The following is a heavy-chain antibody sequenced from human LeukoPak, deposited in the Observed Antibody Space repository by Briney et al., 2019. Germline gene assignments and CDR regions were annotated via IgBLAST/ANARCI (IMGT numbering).Heavy chain of an antibody. D-gene: IGHD4-17*01. CDR3: ARGFGYGDYYTYDY. Sequence: ASVKVSCKASGYTFTGYYMHWVRQAPGHGLEWMGRINPNSGGTNYAQKFQGRVTMTRDTSISTAYMELSRLRSDDTAVYYCARGFGYGDYYTYDYWGQGTLVTVSS. CDR1: GYTFTGYY. J-gene: IGHJ4*02. CDR2: INPNSGGT. V-gene: IGHV1-2*06.